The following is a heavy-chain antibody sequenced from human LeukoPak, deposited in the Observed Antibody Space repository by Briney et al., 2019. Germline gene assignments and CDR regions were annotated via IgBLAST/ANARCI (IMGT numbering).Heavy chain of an antibody. CDR3: ARAPYYDFWSGSPSFYYMDV. D-gene: IGHD3-3*01. Sequence: ASVKVSCKASGYTFTGYYMHWVRQAPGQGLEWMGRINPNSGGTNSAQKFYGRVTMTRDTSISTAYMELSRLRSDDTAVYYCARAPYYDFWSGSPSFYYMDVWAKGPRSPSP. CDR1: GYTFTGYY. V-gene: IGHV1-2*06. J-gene: IGHJ6*03. CDR2: INPNSGGT.